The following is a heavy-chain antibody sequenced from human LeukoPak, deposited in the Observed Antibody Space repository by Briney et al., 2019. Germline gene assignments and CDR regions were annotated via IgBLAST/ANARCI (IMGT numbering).Heavy chain of an antibody. CDR1: GYTFTGYY. J-gene: IGHJ5*02. V-gene: IGHV1-2*02. CDR2: IYPNSGGT. Sequence: ASVKVSCKASGYTFTGYYMHWVRQAPGQGLEWMGWIYPNSGGTNYAQKFQGRVTVTRDTSISTAYMELSRLRSGDTAVYYCAYSPTNSWFNPWGQGTLVTVSS. CDR3: AYSPTNSWFNP. D-gene: IGHD4-11*01.